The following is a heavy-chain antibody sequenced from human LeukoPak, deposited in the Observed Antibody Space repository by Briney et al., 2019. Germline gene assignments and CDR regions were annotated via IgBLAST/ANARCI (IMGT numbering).Heavy chain of an antibody. J-gene: IGHJ5*02. CDR2: IYLGDSDT. Sequence: GESLKISCKGSGYSFTSYWIGWVRQMPGKGLEWMGIIYLGDSDTRYSPSFQGQVTISADKSISTAYLQWSSLKASDTAMYYCARYFDSLTNWFDPWGQGTLVTVSS. CDR1: GYSFTSYW. V-gene: IGHV5-51*01. CDR3: ARYFDSLTNWFDP. D-gene: IGHD3-9*01.